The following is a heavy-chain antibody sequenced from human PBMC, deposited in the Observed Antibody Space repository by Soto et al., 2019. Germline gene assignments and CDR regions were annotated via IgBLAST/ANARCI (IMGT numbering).Heavy chain of an antibody. J-gene: IGHJ6*02. D-gene: IGHD3-3*01. CDR2: IRSKAYGGTT. CDR1: GFTFGDYA. Sequence: GGSLRLSCTASGFTFGDYAMSWFRQAPGKGLEWVGFIRSKAYGGTTEYAASVKGRFTISRDDSKSIAYLQMNSLKTEDTAVYYCTNTAILEWLLPPSRVDVWGQGTTVTVSS. V-gene: IGHV3-49*03. CDR3: TNTAILEWLLPPSRVDV.